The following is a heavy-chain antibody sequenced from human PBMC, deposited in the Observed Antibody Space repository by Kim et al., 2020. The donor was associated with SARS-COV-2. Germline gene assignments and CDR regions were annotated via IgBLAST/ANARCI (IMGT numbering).Heavy chain of an antibody. D-gene: IGHD1-26*01. CDR1: GFPFRTYD. CDR2: ISHGATNS. CDR3: AKVVGGSYDDY. V-gene: IGHV3-30*18. Sequence: GGSLRLSCAASGFPFRTYDMHWFRQAPGKGLEWVARISHGATNSHYADSVKGRFTISRDDSKNTLYLQMNSLRSEDTAVYYCAKVVGGSYDDYWGQGTLVSVSS. J-gene: IGHJ4*02.